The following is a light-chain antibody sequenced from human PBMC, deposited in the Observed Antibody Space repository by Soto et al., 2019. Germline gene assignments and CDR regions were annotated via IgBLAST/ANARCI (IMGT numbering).Light chain of an antibody. Sequence: QSALTQPPSASGSPGQSVTISRTGTSSDIGGYNYVSWYQQHPGNGPKLMIYEVNKRPSGVPDRFSGSKSGNTASLTVAGLQAEDEADYYCSSYAGSNNYVFGTGTKLTVL. V-gene: IGLV2-8*01. J-gene: IGLJ1*01. CDR1: SSDIGGYNY. CDR3: SSYAGSNNYV. CDR2: EVN.